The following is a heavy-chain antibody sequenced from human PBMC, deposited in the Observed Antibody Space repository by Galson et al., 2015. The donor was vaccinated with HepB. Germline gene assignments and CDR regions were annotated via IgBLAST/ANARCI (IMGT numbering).Heavy chain of an antibody. D-gene: IGHD2-2*01. CDR3: AKDGYCSSTSCYWSYYYYGMDV. Sequence: SLRLSCAASGFTFDDYAMHWVRQAPGKGLEWVSGISWNSGSIGYADSVKGRFTISRDNAKNSLYLQMNSLRAEDTALYYCAKDGYCSSTSCYWSYYYYGMDVSGQGTTVPGSS. V-gene: IGHV3-9*01. CDR1: GFTFDDYA. CDR2: ISWNSGSI. J-gene: IGHJ6*02.